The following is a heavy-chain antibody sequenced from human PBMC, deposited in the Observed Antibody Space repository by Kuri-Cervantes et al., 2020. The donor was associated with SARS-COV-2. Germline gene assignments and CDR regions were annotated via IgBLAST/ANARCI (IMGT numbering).Heavy chain of an antibody. J-gene: IGHJ4*02. Sequence: SETLSLTCTVSGYSISSGYYWGWIRQPPGKGLGWIGSIYHSGSTYYNPSLKSRVTISVDTSKNQFSLKLSSVTAANTAVYYCARTSYGSALYWGQGTLVTVSS. V-gene: IGHV4-38-2*02. CDR1: GYSISSGYY. D-gene: IGHD3-10*01. CDR3: ARTSYGSALY. CDR2: IYHSGST.